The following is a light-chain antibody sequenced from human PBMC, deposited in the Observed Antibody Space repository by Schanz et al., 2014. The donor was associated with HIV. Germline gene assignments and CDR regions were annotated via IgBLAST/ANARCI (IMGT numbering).Light chain of an antibody. Sequence: EIVMTQSPATLSVSPGERATLSCRASQSVATNLAWYQQKPGQAPRLLIYGTSNRATGIPARFSGSGSGTEFTLTISRLEPEDFAVYYCQQYGSSLYTFGQGTKLEI. CDR1: QSVATN. J-gene: IGKJ2*01. CDR3: QQYGSSLYT. CDR2: GTS. V-gene: IGKV3-15*01.